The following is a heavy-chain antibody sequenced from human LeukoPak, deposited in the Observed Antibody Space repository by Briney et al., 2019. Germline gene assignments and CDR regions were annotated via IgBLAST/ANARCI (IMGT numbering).Heavy chain of an antibody. D-gene: IGHD1-26*01. Sequence: GASVKVSCKATGYTFTGYYMHWVRQAPGQGLEWMGWINPNSGGTNYAQKFQGRVTMTRDTSISTAYMELSRLRSDDTAMYYCARDSLPGSYDAFDIWGQGTMVTVSS. J-gene: IGHJ3*02. CDR1: GYTFTGYY. CDR2: INPNSGGT. CDR3: ARDSLPGSYDAFDI. V-gene: IGHV1-2*02.